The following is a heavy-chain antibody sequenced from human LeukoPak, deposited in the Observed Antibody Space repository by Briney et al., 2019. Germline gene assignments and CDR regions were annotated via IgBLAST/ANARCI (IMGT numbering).Heavy chain of an antibody. CDR3: AKDPSSGFADGDAFDI. V-gene: IGHV3-23*01. Sequence: PGGSLRLSCAASGFSLNNYAMNWARQATGKGLEWVSAISASGGTTYNSDSVKGRFTISRDNSKTTLYLLMNSLRAEDTAVYFCAKDPSSGFADGDAFDIWGQGTMVTVSS. J-gene: IGHJ3*02. CDR1: GFSLNNYA. CDR2: ISASGGTT. D-gene: IGHD3-10*01.